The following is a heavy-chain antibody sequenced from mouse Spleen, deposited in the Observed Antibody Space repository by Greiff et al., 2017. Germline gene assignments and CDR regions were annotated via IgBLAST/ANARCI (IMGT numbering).Heavy chain of an antibody. V-gene: IGHV1-50*01. CDR2: IDPSGSYT. J-gene: IGHJ3*01. CDR1: GYTFTSYW. D-gene: IGHD1-1*01. CDR3: ASYYGSSYPFAY. Sequence: QVQLKQPGAELVKPGASVKLSCKASGYTFTSYWMQWVQQRPGQGLEWIGEIDPSGSYTNYNQKFKGQATLTVDTSSSTAYMQLSSLTSEDSAVYYCASYYGSSYPFAYWGQGTLVTVSA.